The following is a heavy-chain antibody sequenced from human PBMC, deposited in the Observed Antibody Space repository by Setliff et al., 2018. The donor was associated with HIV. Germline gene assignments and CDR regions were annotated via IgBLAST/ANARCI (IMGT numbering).Heavy chain of an antibody. V-gene: IGHV4-34*01. Sequence: SETLSLTCAVYNASLSDYHWNWIRQVPEKGLEWIGEVNHSGDASYNPSLESRITIWVDTSKNQFSLKIRSVTAADTAIYYCARICRNFWSGCVADSWGQGTLVTVSS. J-gene: IGHJ4*02. CDR2: VNHSGDA. D-gene: IGHD3-3*01. CDR3: ARICRNFWSGCVADS. CDR1: NASLSDYH.